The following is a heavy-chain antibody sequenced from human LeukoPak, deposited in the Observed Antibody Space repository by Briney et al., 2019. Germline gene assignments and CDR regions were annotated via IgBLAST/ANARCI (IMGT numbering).Heavy chain of an antibody. CDR1: GFTFSSYG. CDR3: AKDRLGALYYYDSSGYYRFDY. V-gene: IGHV3-30*18. J-gene: IGHJ4*01. Sequence: GGSLRLSCSASGFTFSSYGMHWVRQAPGKGLEWVAVISYDGSNQYYADTVKGRFTISRDNSKNTLYLQMNSLRAEDTAVYYCAKDRLGALYYYDSSGYYRFDYWGQGTLVTVSS. CDR2: ISYDGSNQ. D-gene: IGHD3-22*01.